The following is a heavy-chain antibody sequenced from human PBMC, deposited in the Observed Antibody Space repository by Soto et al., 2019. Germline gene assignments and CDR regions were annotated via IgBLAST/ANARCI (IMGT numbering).Heavy chain of an antibody. CDR2: IIPIFGTA. J-gene: IGHJ6*02. V-gene: IGHV1-69*06. D-gene: IGHD1-1*01. CDR3: ARVATTGTPYYYYGMDV. Sequence: SVKVSCKASGGTFSSYAISWVRQAPGQGLEWMGGIIPIFGTANYAQKFQGRVTITADKSTSTAYMELSSLRSEDTAVYYCARVATTGTPYYYYGMDVWGQGTTVTVSS. CDR1: GGTFSSYA.